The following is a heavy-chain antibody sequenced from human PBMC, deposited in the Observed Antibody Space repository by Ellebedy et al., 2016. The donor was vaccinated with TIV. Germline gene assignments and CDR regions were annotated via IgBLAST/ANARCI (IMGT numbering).Heavy chain of an antibody. V-gene: IGHV4-34*01. D-gene: IGHD6-19*01. Sequence: MPSETLSLTCAVYGGSFSDYYWSRIRQPPGKGLEWIGEINHSGSTNYNPSLKSRVTISVDTSKNQFSLKLSSVTAADTAVYYCARRSSDYSGGWYRRRGDNDYWGQGTLVTVSS. CDR1: GGSFSDYY. J-gene: IGHJ4*02. CDR3: ARRSSDYSGGWYRRRGDNDY. CDR2: INHSGST.